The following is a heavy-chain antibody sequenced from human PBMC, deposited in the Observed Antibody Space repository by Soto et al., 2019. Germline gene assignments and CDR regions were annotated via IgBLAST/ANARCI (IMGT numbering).Heavy chain of an antibody. D-gene: IGHD3-3*01. J-gene: IGHJ6*02. CDR3: ARDVLRSSWGGMDV. V-gene: IGHV3-33*01. CDR2: IWYDGSNK. Sequence: ESGGGVVQPGRSLRLSCAASGFTFSSYGMHWVRQAPGKGLEWVAVIWYDGSNKYYADSVKGRFTISRDNSKNTLYLQMNSLRAEDTAVYYCARDVLRSSWGGMDVWGQGTTVTVSS. CDR1: GFTFSSYG.